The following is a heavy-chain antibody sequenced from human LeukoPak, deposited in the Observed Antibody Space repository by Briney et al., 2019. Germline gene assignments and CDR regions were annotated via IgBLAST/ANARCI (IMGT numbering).Heavy chain of an antibody. CDR2: IIPILGIA. Sequence: ASVKVSCKASGGTFSSYAISWVRQAPGQGLEWMGRIIPILGIANYAQRFQGRVTITADKSTSTAYMELSSLRSDDTAVYYCASSVVDGPTFDPWGQGTLVTVSS. CDR1: GGTFSSYA. V-gene: IGHV1-69*04. D-gene: IGHD2-2*01. J-gene: IGHJ5*02. CDR3: ASSVVDGPTFDP.